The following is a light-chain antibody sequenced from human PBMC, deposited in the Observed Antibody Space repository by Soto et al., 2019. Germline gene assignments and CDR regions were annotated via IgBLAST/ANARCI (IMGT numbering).Light chain of an antibody. V-gene: IGLV2-8*01. CDR2: EVS. CDR1: SSDVGVYNY. Sequence: QSVLTQPPSASGAPGQSVTISCTGTSSDVGVYNYVSWYQQHPGKAPKLIIYEVSKRPSGVPDRFSGSKSGTTASLTVAGLADEDEDDYCYSSYGGRSNWVFGGGTKLTVL. J-gene: IGLJ3*02. CDR3: SSYGGRSNWV.